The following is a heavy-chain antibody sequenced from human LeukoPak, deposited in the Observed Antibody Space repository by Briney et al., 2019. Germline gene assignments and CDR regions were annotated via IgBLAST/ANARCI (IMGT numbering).Heavy chain of an antibody. Sequence: GGSLRLSCAASGFTFSSYGMHWVRQAPGKGLEWVAFIRYDGSNKCYADSVKGRFTISRDNSKNTLYLQMNSLRAEDTAVYYCAKDLAWNDAFDYWGQGTLVTVSS. V-gene: IGHV3-30*02. CDR3: AKDLAWNDAFDY. CDR1: GFTFSSYG. D-gene: IGHD1-1*01. CDR2: IRYDGSNK. J-gene: IGHJ4*02.